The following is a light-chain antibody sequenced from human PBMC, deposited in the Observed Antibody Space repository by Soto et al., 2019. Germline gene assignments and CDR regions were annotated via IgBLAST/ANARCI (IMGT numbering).Light chain of an antibody. J-gene: IGKJ4*01. CDR3: QHYNSYPLT. CDR1: QSISSW. V-gene: IGKV1-5*03. Sequence: DIQMTQSPSTLSASVGDRVTITCRASQSISSWWAWYQQKPGKAPKLLIYKASSLESGVPSRFSGSGSGTEFTLSISSLQPDDFETDSCQHYNSYPLTFGGGTKVEIK. CDR2: KAS.